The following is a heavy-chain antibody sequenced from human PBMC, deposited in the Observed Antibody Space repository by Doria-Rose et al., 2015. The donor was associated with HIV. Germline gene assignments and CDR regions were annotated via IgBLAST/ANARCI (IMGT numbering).Heavy chain of an antibody. D-gene: IGHD6-13*01. CDR2: IDSDDER. CDR1: GVSLSSPGMG. CDR3: ARIKSSRWYHKYYFDF. Sequence: SGPVLVKPTETLTLTCTVSGVSLSSPGMGVSWIRQPPGKALEWLANIDSDDERSYIPSLKSRLTISRGTSKSQVVRTMTDMDPVDTATYYCARIKSSRWYHKYYFDFWGQGTLVIVSA. J-gene: IGHJ4*02. V-gene: IGHV2-26*01.